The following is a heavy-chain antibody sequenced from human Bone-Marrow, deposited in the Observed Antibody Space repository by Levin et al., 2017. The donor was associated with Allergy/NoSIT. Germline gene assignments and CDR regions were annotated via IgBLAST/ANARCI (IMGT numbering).Heavy chain of an antibody. J-gene: IGHJ4*02. Sequence: GGSLRLSCAASGFTFGRYWMSWVRQAPGKGLEWVANIKYDGSKKAYVDSLMGRFTISRDNANSLLYLEMSRLRADDTALYYCAKWGYCTGDACRGLEYGGQGTLVTVSS. CDR2: IKYDGSKK. CDR3: AKWGYCTGDACRGLEY. D-gene: IGHD2-8*02. V-gene: IGHV3-7*01. CDR1: GFTFGRYW.